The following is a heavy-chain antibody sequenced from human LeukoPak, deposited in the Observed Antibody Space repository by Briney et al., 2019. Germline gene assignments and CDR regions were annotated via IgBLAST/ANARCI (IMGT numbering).Heavy chain of an antibody. CDR2: VYYRGDA. Sequence: SETLSLTCTVSGASLSSYYWSWIRQPPGKGLEWIGYVYYRGDADSNPSLKSRVTVSLDTSRNQVSLVLTSVTAADTAVYYCARAGDSSGYEYYFDYWGQGTLVTVSS. D-gene: IGHD3-22*01. CDR3: ARAGDSSGYEYYFDY. J-gene: IGHJ4*02. CDR1: GASLSSYY. V-gene: IGHV4-59*12.